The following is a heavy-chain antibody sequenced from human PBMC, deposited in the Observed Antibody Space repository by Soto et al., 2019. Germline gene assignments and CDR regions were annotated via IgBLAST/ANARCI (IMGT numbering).Heavy chain of an antibody. J-gene: IGHJ1*01. CDR3: AMDYGDRPEYFKH. CDR1: GYTFTSYG. Sequence: QVQLVQSGPDLKRPGASMKVSCKASGYTFTSYGISWVRQAPGQGLEWMAWISPLKGRTQYSQKAQGSVTLSTDTSSNPAYMEMTTLRVDDTAVYYGAMDYGDRPEYFKHWCQGTLVTVS. D-gene: IGHD4-17*01. V-gene: IGHV1-18*04. CDR2: ISPLKGRT.